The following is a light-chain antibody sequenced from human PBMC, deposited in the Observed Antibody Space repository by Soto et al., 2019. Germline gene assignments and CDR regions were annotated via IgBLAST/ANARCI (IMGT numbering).Light chain of an antibody. V-gene: IGKV3-15*01. CDR3: QQYDNWPPYT. J-gene: IGKJ2*01. CDR2: GVS. CDR1: QSISRN. Sequence: EIVMTQSPGTLSVSPGERVTLSCRASQSISRNLAWYQQRPGRAPRLLIYGVSTRATGIPARFSGSGSETEFTLTISSLQSEDCAVYYCQQYDNWPPYTFGQGTKLEIK.